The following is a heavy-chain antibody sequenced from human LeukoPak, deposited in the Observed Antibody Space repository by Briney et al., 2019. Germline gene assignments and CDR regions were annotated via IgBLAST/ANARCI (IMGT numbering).Heavy chain of an antibody. CDR2: IIPIFGTA. D-gene: IGHD3-16*01. V-gene: IGHV1-69*01. Sequence: SVKVSCKASGGTFSSYAISWVRQAPGQGLEWMGGIIPIFGTANYAQKFQGRVTITADESTSTAYMELSSLRSEDTAVYYCAREFGYYDYVWGSFVYWGQGTLVTVSS. CDR3: AREFGYYDYVWGSFVY. J-gene: IGHJ4*02. CDR1: GGTFSSYA.